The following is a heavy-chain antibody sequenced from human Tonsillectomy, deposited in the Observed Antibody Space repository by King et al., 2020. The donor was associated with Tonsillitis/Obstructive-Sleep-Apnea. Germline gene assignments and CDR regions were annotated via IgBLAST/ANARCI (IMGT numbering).Heavy chain of an antibody. Sequence: EVQLVESGGVVVQPGGSLRLSCAASGFTFDDYTMHWVRQAPGKGLEWVSLISWDGGSTYYADSVKGRFTISRDNSKNSLYLQMNSLRNEDTALYYCAKDHTSYYDSSGYHRYYFDYWGQGTLVTVSS. D-gene: IGHD3-22*01. CDR2: ISWDGGST. J-gene: IGHJ4*02. V-gene: IGHV3-43*01. CDR3: AKDHTSYYDSSGYHRYYFDY. CDR1: GFTFDDYT.